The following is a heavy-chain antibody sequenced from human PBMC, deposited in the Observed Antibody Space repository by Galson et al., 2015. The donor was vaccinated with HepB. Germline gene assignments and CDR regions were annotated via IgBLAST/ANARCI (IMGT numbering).Heavy chain of an antibody. V-gene: IGHV1-8*01. Sequence: SVKVSCKASGYTFTSYDINWVRQATGQGLEWMGWMNPNSGNTGYAQKFQGRVTMTRNTSISTAYMELSSLRSEDTAVYYYARGVGDCSSTSCYDWFDPWGQGTLVTVSS. J-gene: IGHJ5*02. D-gene: IGHD2-2*01. CDR2: MNPNSGNT. CDR1: GYTFTSYD. CDR3: ARGVGDCSSTSCYDWFDP.